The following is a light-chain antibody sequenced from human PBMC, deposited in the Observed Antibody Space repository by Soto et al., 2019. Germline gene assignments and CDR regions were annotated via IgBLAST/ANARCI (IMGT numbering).Light chain of an antibody. V-gene: IGKV1-39*01. CDR1: RSISSY. CDR2: AAS. J-gene: IGKJ1*01. CDR3: QQSYSTPRT. Sequence: DIQVTQTPSSLSASVGDRVTITCRASRSISSYLNWYQQKPGKAPNLLIYAASSLQSGVPSRFSGSGSGTDFTLTISSLQPEDFATYYCQQSYSTPRTFGQGTKVDIK.